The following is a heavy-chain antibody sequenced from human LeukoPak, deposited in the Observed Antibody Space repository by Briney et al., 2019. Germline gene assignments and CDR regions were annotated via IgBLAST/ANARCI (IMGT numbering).Heavy chain of an antibody. CDR2: VYYSGST. V-gene: IGHV4-59*01. CDR1: GGSISTFY. J-gene: IGHJ6*03. CDR3: ARLKFYDSTGYSPGHYMDV. D-gene: IGHD3-22*01. Sequence: PSETLSLTCTVSGGSISTFYWSWLRQPPGKQLEWIGYVYYSGSTNYNPSFKTRVTISVDTSKNQFSLKLSSVTPADTAVYYCARLKFYDSTGYSPGHYMDVWGKGTTVTVSS.